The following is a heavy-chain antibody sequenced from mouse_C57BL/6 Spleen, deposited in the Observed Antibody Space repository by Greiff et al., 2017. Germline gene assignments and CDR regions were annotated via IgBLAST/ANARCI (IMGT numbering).Heavy chain of an antibody. J-gene: IGHJ3*01. Sequence: EVQGVESGGGLVQPGGSLKLSCAASGFTFSDYYMYWVRQTPEKRLEWVAYISNGGGSTYYPDTVKGRFTISRDNAKNTLYLQMSRLKSEDTAMYYCARQGGNYPSWFAYWGQGTLVTVSA. CDR1: GFTFSDYY. D-gene: IGHD2-1*01. CDR2: ISNGGGST. V-gene: IGHV5-12*01. CDR3: ARQGGNYPSWFAY.